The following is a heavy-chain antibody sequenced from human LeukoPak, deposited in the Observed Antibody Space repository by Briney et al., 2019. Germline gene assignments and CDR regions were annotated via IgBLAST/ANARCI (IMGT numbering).Heavy chain of an antibody. CDR3: AVYGDLDVFDI. V-gene: IGHV3-30-3*01. CDR2: ISYDGSNK. J-gene: IGHJ3*02. Sequence: GGSLRLSCAASGFTFSSYAMHWVRQAPGKGLEWVAVISYDGSNKYYADSVKGRFTISRDNSKNTLYLQMNSLRAEDTAVYYCAVYGDLDVFDIWGQGTMVTVSS. D-gene: IGHD4-17*01. CDR1: GFTFSSYA.